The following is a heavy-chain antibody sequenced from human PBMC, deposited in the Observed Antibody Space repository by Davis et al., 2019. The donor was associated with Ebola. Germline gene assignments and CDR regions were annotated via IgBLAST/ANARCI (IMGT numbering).Heavy chain of an antibody. V-gene: IGHV3-23*01. D-gene: IGHD4-17*01. CDR1: GFTFSSYA. Sequence: GESLKISCTASGFTFSSYAMSWVRQAPGKGLEWVSCISGSGSTTYYADSVKGRFTISRDNSKNTLYLQMNSLRAEDTAVYYCAKDRWDYGDCYYMDVWGKGTTVTVSS. CDR3: AKDRWDYGDCYYMDV. J-gene: IGHJ6*03. CDR2: ISGSGSTT.